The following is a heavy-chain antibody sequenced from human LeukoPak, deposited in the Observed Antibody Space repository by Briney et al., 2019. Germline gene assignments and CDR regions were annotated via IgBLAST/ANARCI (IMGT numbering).Heavy chain of an antibody. V-gene: IGHV5-51*01. J-gene: IGHJ6*02. CDR2: IYPGDSDT. CDR3: ARLWPYYYYGMDV. CDR1: GYSFTSYW. D-gene: IGHD2-21*01. Sequence: PGESLQISCKGSGYSFTSYWIGWVRQMPGKGLEWMGIIYPGDSDTRYSPSFQGQVTISADKSISTAYLQWSSLKASDTAMYYCARLWPYYYYGMDVWGQGTTVTVSS.